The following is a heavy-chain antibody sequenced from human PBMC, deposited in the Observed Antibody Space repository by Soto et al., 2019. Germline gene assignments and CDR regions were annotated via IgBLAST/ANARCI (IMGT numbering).Heavy chain of an antibody. J-gene: IGHJ4*02. CDR3: ARDGLMMEYYDSSGYYFDY. D-gene: IGHD3-22*01. CDR1: GFTFSSYA. Sequence: LRLSCAASGFTFSSYAMHWVRQAPGKGLEWVAVISYDGSNKYYADSVKGRFTISRDNSKNTLYLQMNSLRAEGTAVYYCARDGLMMEYYDSSGYYFDYWGQGTLVTVSS. V-gene: IGHV3-30-3*01. CDR2: ISYDGSNK.